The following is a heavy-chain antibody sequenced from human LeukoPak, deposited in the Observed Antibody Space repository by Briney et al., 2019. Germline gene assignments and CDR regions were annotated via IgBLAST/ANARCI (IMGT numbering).Heavy chain of an antibody. CDR2: IGGGDT. D-gene: IGHD1-26*01. CDR1: GFDFGTYA. CDR3: AKDGQSFNSMWDYLDS. J-gene: IGHJ4*02. V-gene: IGHV3-23*01. Sequence: PGGSLRLSCAASGFDFGTYAMSWVRQAPGKGLEWVSGIGGGDTHYADSVKGRFTISRDNSKSTVELHMSSLRVEDTAVYYCAKDGQSFNSMWDYLDSWGRGTLVTVSS.